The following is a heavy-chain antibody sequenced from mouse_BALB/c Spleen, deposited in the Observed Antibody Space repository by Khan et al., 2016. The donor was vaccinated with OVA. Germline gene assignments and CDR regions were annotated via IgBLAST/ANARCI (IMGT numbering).Heavy chain of an antibody. CDR3: AKLLINLDY. V-gene: IGHV1S81*02. J-gene: IGHJ2*01. CDR1: GYTLTSYW. CDR2: INPSNGRT. Sequence: QVRLQQSGAELVNPGASVNLSCKASGYTLTSYWMHWVKQRPGQGLEWIGEINPSNGRTNYNEKFKSKATLTVDKSSSTAYMQLSSPTSEESAVYYCAKLLINLDYWGQGTTLTVSS. D-gene: IGHD2-1*01.